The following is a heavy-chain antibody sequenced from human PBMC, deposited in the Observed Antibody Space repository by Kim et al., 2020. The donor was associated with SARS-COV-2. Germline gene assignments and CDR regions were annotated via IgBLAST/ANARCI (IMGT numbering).Heavy chain of an antibody. J-gene: IGHJ6*02. D-gene: IGHD2-15*01. Sequence: PARKCRVTISVDTSKNQFSLKLGSVTAADTAVYYCASFDGSLQRDYYGMDVWGQGTTVTVSS. CDR3: ASFDGSLQRDYYGMDV. V-gene: IGHV4-59*01.